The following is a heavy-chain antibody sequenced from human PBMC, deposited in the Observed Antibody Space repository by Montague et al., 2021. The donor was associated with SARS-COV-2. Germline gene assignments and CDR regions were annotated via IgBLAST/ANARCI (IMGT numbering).Heavy chain of an antibody. CDR3: ARLRDGVVPSPILGVGPYYSYYYMDV. CDR2: IDHGGST. J-gene: IGHJ6*03. D-gene: IGHD3-10*01. V-gene: IGHV4-34*01. CDR1: GTSFSGYY. Sequence: SETLSLTCAVHGTSFSGYYWNWIRQPPGTGLEWIGEIDHGGSTKYSPSPKSRLTISADTSKNQFSLKLTSVAAADTAVYYCARLRDGVVPSPILGVGPYYSYYYMDVWGRGTTVTGSS.